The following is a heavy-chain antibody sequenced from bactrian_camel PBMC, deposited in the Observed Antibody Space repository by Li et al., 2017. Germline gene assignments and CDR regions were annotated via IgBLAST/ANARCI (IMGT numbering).Heavy chain of an antibody. CDR2: INRSGNSA. CDR1: GFTFTNYW. Sequence: HVQLVESGGGLVQPGGSLRLSCAASGFTFTNYWMHWVRQAPGKGLEWVSGINRSGNSAHYADSVKGRFTVSHDNSKNTLYLQMNSQKPEDTAMYYCAASVKGRIDFLCNMRLWRKWNDWGQGTQVTVS. CDR3: AASVKGRIDFLCNMRLWRKWND. J-gene: IGHJ4*01. V-gene: IGHV3S6*01. D-gene: IGHD4*01.